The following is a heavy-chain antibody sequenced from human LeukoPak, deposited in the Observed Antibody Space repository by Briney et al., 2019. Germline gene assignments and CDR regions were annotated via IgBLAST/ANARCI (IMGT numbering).Heavy chain of an antibody. D-gene: IGHD3-22*01. V-gene: IGHV3-74*01. Sequence: PGGSLRLSCAASGFTFSRYWMHWVRQAPGKGLVWVSRISGDGTSTTYADSVKGRFNISRDNAKNTLYLQMNSLRAEDTAVYYCAKDCSSGYSVGFDYWGQGTLVTVSS. CDR2: ISGDGTST. CDR3: AKDCSSGYSVGFDY. J-gene: IGHJ4*02. CDR1: GFTFSRYW.